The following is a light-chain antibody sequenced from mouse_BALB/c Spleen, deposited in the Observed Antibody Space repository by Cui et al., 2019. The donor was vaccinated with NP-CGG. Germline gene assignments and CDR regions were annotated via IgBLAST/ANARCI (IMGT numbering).Light chain of an antibody. CDR2: GTN. CDR1: TGAVTTSNY. J-gene: IGLJ1*01. V-gene: IGLV1*01. Sequence: HAFLPQESALTTSPGETVTLTCRSSTGAVTTSNYANWVQEKPDHLFTGLIGGTNNRAPGVPARFSGSLIGDKAALTITGAQTEDEAIYFCALWYSNHWVFGGGTKLTVL. CDR3: ALWYSNHWV.